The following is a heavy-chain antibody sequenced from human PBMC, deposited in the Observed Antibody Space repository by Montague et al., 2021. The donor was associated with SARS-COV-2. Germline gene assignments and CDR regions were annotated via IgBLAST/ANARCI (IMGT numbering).Heavy chain of an antibody. V-gene: IGHV4-39*01. CDR2: IYHTGST. Sequence: SETLSLTCAVSGVSISGSTYYWGWIRQPSGKGLEWIGNIYHTGSTYYKSSLKSRVTIFQDTSKNQFSMRLKSLTAADTAVYYCARLTFPSIASALYFDYWGQGTLVTVSS. J-gene: IGHJ4*02. CDR3: ARLTFPSIASALYFDY. CDR1: GVSISGSTYY. D-gene: IGHD6-13*01.